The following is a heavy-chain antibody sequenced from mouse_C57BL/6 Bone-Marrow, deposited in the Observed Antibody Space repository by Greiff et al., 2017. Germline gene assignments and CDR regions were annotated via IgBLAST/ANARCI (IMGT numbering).Heavy chain of an antibody. CDR1: GFTFSDYY. J-gene: IGHJ3*01. D-gene: IGHD2-2*01. Sequence: EVKLMESGGGLVQPGGSLKLSCAASGFTFSDYYMYWVRQTPEKRLEWVAYISNGGGSTYYPDTVKGRFTSSRDNAKNTLYLQMSRLKSEDTAMYYCARHGYGYDDLAYWGQGTLVTVSA. V-gene: IGHV5-12*01. CDR2: ISNGGGST. CDR3: ARHGYGYDDLAY.